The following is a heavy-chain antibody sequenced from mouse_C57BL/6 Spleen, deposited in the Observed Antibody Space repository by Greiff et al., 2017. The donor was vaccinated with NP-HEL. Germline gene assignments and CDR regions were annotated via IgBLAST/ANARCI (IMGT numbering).Heavy chain of an antibody. Sequence: VQLQQSGAELVKPGASVKMSCKASGYTFTNYWITWVKQRPGQGLEWIGDIYPGSGSTNYNEKFKSKATLTVDTSSSTAYMQLSSLTSEDSAVYYCARRYYGSSYNYAMDYWGQGTSVTVSS. CDR1: GYTFTNYW. CDR3: ARRYYGSSYNYAMDY. V-gene: IGHV1-55*01. CDR2: IYPGSGST. D-gene: IGHD1-1*01. J-gene: IGHJ4*01.